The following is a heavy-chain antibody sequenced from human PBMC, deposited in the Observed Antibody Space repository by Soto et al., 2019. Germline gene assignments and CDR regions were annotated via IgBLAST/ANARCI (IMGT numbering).Heavy chain of an antibody. V-gene: IGHV1-69*06. CDR2: IIPIFGTA. Sequence: QVQLVQSGAEVKKPGSSVKVSCKASGGTFSSYAISWVRQAPGQGLEWMGGIIPIFGTANYAQKFQGRVTITADKSTRTAYMELSSLRSEDTAVYYCARVLAAGYYYYYGMDVWGQGTTVTVSS. J-gene: IGHJ6*02. CDR3: ARVLAAGYYYYYGMDV. CDR1: GGTFSSYA. D-gene: IGHD6-13*01.